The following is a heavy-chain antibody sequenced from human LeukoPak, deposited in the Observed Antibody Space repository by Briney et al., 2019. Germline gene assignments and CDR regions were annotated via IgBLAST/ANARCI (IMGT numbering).Heavy chain of an antibody. V-gene: IGHV3-64D*09. CDR1: GFIFSSYA. J-gene: IGHJ4*02. CDR2: ISSNGGST. D-gene: IGHD2-2*01. CDR3: VKGYCSSTSCYAFDY. Sequence: PGGSLRLSCSASGFIFSSYAMHWVRQAPGKGLEYVSGISSNGGSTYYADSVKGRFTISRDNSKNTLYLQMSSLRAEDTAVYYCVKGYCSSTSCYAFDYWGQGTLVTVSS.